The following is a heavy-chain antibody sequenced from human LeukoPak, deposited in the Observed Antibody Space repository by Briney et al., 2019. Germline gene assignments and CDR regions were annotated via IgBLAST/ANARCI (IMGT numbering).Heavy chain of an antibody. CDR2: ISSSGGNT. J-gene: IGHJ4*02. Sequence: TGGSLRLSCAASGFTFSSHAMSWVRQAPGKGLEWVSSISSSGGNTYYADSVKGRFTISRDNAKNSLYLQMNSLRAEDTAVYYCARSTAHFDYWGQGTLVTVSS. CDR1: GFTFSSHA. V-gene: IGHV3-23*01. CDR3: ARSTAHFDY. D-gene: IGHD4-11*01.